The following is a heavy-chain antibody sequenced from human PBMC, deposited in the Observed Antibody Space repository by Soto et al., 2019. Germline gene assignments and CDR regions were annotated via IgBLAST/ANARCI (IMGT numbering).Heavy chain of an antibody. V-gene: IGHV3-7*03. Sequence: EVQLVESGGGLVQPGGSLRLSCAASGFTFSSYWMSWVRQAPGKGLEWVAKIKQDGSEKYYVDFVKGRLTISRDNAKNSLYLQMNSLRAEDTAVYYCAKSAGTRYYYGMDVWGQGTTVTVSS. CDR2: IKQDGSEK. CDR1: GFTFSSYW. CDR3: AKSAGTRYYYGMDV. D-gene: IGHD6-13*01. J-gene: IGHJ6*02.